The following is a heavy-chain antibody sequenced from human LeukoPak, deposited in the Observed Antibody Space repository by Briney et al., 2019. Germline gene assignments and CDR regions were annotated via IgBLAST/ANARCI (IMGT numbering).Heavy chain of an antibody. CDR3: AREEQYYDILTGYYTYYYYYMDV. CDR1: GYTFTGYY. J-gene: IGHJ6*03. D-gene: IGHD3-9*01. Sequence: ASVKVSCKASGYTFTGYYMHWVRQAPGQGLEWMGRINPNSGGTNYAKQFLGRVTMTRDTSISTAYQELSRLRSYHTAVYYCAREEQYYDILTGYYTYYYYYMDVWGKGNTVTVSS. V-gene: IGHV1-2*06. CDR2: INPNSGGT.